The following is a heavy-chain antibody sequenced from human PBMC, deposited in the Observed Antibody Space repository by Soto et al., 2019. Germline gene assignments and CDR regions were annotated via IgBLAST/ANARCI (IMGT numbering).Heavy chain of an antibody. CDR3: ATGSAIQNGIGFDP. Sequence: ASVKVSCKVSGYTLTELSMHWVRQAPGKGLEWMGGFDPEDGETIYAQKFQGRVTMTEDTSTDTAYMELSSLRSEDTAVYYCATGSAIQNGIGFDPWGQGTLVTVSS. D-gene: IGHD3-3*01. CDR2: FDPEDGET. J-gene: IGHJ5*02. CDR1: GYTLTELS. V-gene: IGHV1-24*01.